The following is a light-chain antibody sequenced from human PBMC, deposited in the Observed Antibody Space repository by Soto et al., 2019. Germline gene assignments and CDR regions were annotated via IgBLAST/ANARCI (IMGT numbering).Light chain of an antibody. CDR2: DVS. Sequence: EVVLTQSPATLSLSPRARATLSCRASQSVGNFLAWYQQKPGQAPRLLIYDVSNRATGIPARFGGSGSGTDFTLTIRKLEPEYFAVYYCQHRANWPPSVTFGGGTRV. V-gene: IGKV3-11*01. J-gene: IGKJ4*01. CDR1: QSVGNF. CDR3: QHRANWPPSVT.